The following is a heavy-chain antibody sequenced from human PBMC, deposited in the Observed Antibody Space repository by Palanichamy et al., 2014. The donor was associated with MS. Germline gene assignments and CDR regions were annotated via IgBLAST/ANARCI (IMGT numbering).Heavy chain of an antibody. CDR1: GFPFSNDA. J-gene: IGHJ6*02. CDR2: ISYDGSMK. Sequence: QVQLVESGEAVVQPGRSLRLSCEASGFPFSNDALHWVRQAPGKGLEWVAVISYDGSMKEYAESVRGRFTISRDNSKLTLYLQTDSLRPEDTAAYYCVRDYGTGLNSYYYYRMDVWGQGTTVTVSS. CDR3: VRDYGTGLNSYYYYRMDV. D-gene: IGHD2-8*02. V-gene: IGHV3-30*14.